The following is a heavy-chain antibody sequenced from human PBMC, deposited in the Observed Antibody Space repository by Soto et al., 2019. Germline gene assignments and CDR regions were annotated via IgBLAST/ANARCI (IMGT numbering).Heavy chain of an antibody. CDR1: GFTFSSYS. J-gene: IGHJ4*02. D-gene: IGHD3-10*01. V-gene: IGHV3-21*01. CDR3: ARDRDRAGFDY. Sequence: GGSLRLSCAASGFTFSSYSMNWVRQAPGKGLEWVSSISSSSSYIYYADSVKGRFTISRDNAKNSLYLQMNSLRAEDTAVYYCARDRDRAGFDYWGQGTLVTVSS. CDR2: ISSSSSYI.